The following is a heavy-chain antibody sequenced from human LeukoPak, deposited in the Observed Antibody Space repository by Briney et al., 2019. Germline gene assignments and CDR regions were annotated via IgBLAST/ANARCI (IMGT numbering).Heavy chain of an antibody. J-gene: IGHJ5*02. CDR3: ARVLMRGVTNWFDP. V-gene: IGHV4-59*01. Sequence: PSETLSLTCTVSGGSISSYYWSWIRQPPGKGLEWIGYIYYSGSTNYNPSLKSRVTISVDTSKNQFSLKLSSVTAADTAVYYCARVLMRGVTNWFDPWGQGTLVTVSS. CDR1: GGSISSYY. CDR2: IYYSGST. D-gene: IGHD3-10*01.